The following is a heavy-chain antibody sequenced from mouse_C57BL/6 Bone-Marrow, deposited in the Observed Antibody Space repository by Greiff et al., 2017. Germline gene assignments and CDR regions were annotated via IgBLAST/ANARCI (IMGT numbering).Heavy chain of an antibody. V-gene: IGHV1-54*01. CDR2: INPGSGGT. D-gene: IGHD4-1*01. Sequence: QVQLQQSGAELVRPGTSVTVYCKASGYAFTNYLIEWVKQRPGQGLEWSGVINPGSGGTNYNEKFKGKATLTADKSSSTAYMQLSSLTSEYSAVYFCARSKNWDSWFAYWGQGTLVTVSA. CDR1: GYAFTNYL. CDR3: ARSKNWDSWFAY. J-gene: IGHJ3*01.